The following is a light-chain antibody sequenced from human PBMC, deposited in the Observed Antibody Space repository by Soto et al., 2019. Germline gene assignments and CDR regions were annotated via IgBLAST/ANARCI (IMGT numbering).Light chain of an antibody. CDR2: DVT. Sequence: QSALTQPRSVSGSPGQSVTISCTGTSSDVGSYNYVSRYQQHPGKAPKLMIYDVTKRPSGVPDRFSGSKSGNTASLTISGLQAEDEADYSCCSYAGRDTYVVFGGGTQLTVL. CDR1: SSDVGSYNY. J-gene: IGLJ2*01. CDR3: CSYAGRDTYVV. V-gene: IGLV2-11*01.